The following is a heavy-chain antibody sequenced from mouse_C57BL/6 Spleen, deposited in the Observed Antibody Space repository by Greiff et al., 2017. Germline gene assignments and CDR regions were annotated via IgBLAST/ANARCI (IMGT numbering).Heavy chain of an antibody. J-gene: IGHJ2*01. V-gene: IGHV3-6*01. CDR3: AREALR. CDR2: ISYDGSN. Sequence: EVKLMESGPGLVKPSQSLSLTCSVTGYSITSGYYWNWIRQFPGNKLEWMSYISYDGSNNYNPSLKNRISITRDTSKNQFFLKLNSVTTEDTATYYCAREALRWGQGTTLTVSS. CDR1: GYSITSGYY. D-gene: IGHD1-1*01.